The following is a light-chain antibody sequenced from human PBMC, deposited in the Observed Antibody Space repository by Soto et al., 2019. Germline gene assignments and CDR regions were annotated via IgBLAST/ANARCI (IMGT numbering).Light chain of an antibody. J-gene: IGLJ2*01. CDR2: DVS. V-gene: IGLV2-14*01. CDR1: SSDVGGYNY. Sequence: QPASVSGSPGQSITISCTGTSSDVGGYNYVSWYQQHPGKAPKLMIYDVSNRPSGVSNRFSGSKSGNTASLTISGLQAEDEADYYCSSYTSRSTVVFGGGTKLTVL. CDR3: SSYTSRSTVV.